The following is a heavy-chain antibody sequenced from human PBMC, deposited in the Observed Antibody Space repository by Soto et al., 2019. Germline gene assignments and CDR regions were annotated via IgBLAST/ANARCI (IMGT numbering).Heavy chain of an antibody. J-gene: IGHJ4*02. CDR3: ARVAVEMATIHVFDY. CDR2: ISYDGSNK. V-gene: IGHV3-30-3*01. Sequence: QVQLVESGGGVVQPGRSLRLSCAASGFTFSRYAMHWVRQAPGKGLEWVAVISYDGSNKYYADSVKGRFTISRDNSKNTLYLQMNSLRAEDTAVYYCARVAVEMATIHVFDYWGQGTLVTVSS. D-gene: IGHD5-12*01. CDR1: GFTFSRYA.